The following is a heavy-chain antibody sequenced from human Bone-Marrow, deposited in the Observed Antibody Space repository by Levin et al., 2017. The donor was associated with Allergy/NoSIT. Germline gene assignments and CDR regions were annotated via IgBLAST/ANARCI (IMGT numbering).Heavy chain of an antibody. CDR3: ARSTGYYSIDAFVI. V-gene: IGHV4-34*01. Sequence: SETLSLTCDVYGGSVSGYYWSWIRQPPGKGLEWIGEINHSGSTYYNPSLESRVTISGDTSKNQFSLKLSSVAAADTGLYYCARSTGYYSIDAFVIWGQGTMVTVSS. D-gene: IGHD3-22*01. CDR2: INHSGST. J-gene: IGHJ3*02. CDR1: GGSVSGYY.